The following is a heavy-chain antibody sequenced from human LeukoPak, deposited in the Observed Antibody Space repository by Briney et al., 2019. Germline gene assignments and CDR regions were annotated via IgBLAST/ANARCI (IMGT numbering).Heavy chain of an antibody. CDR2: IKQDGSEK. D-gene: IGHD3-3*01. V-gene: IGHV3-7*03. Sequence: GGSLRLSCAASGFTFSSYWMSWVRQAPGKGLEWVANIKQDGSEKYYVDSVKGRFTISRDNAKNSLYLQMNSLRAEDTAVYYCARDQYYDFWSGYSNYYYNGMDVWGQGTTVTVSS. CDR1: GFTFSSYW. J-gene: IGHJ6*02. CDR3: ARDQYYDFWSGYSNYYYNGMDV.